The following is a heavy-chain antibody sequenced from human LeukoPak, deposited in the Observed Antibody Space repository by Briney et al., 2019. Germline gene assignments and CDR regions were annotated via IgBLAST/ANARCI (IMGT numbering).Heavy chain of an antibody. Sequence: SGTLSLTCTVSSDSIRSSNYYWGWIRQPHGKGLEWIGNIFYTGLTYYSPSLKSRVTISVDTSKNQFSLNLNSVTAADTAVYYCARLPGSNWNIDYWGQGTLVTVSS. CDR2: IFYTGLT. CDR1: SDSIRSSNYY. J-gene: IGHJ4*02. CDR3: ARLPGSNWNIDY. D-gene: IGHD1-1*01. V-gene: IGHV4-39*07.